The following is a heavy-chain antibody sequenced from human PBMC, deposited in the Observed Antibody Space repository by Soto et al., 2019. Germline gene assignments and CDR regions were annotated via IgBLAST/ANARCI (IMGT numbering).Heavy chain of an antibody. D-gene: IGHD1-1*01. Sequence: QVHLVQSGAEVKKPGASVKVSCKGSGYAFTTYGITWVRQAPGQGLEWMGWNSAHNGNTNYAQKLQGRVTVTRDTATSTAYMELRRLRSDDTAVYYCARGRYGDYWGQGALVTVSS. V-gene: IGHV1-18*01. CDR3: ARGRYGDY. CDR1: GYAFTTYG. CDR2: NSAHNGNT. J-gene: IGHJ4*02.